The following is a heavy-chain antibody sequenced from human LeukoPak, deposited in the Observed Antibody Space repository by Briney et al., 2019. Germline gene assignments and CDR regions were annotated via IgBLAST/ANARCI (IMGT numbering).Heavy chain of an antibody. D-gene: IGHD3-10*01. V-gene: IGHV1-46*01. CDR3: ARRRGYYGSGSISSPFDY. Sequence: ASVKVSCKASGYTFTSYYMHWVRQAPGQGLEWMGIINPSGGSTSYAQKFQGRVTMTRDTSTSTVYMELSSLRSEDTAVYYCARRRGYYGSGSISSPFDYWGQGTLVTVSS. CDR1: GYTFTSYY. J-gene: IGHJ4*02. CDR2: INPSGGST.